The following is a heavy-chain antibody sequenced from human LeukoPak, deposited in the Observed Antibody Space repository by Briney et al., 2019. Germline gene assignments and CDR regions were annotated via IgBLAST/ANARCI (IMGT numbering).Heavy chain of an antibody. CDR1: GFTFDDYG. D-gene: IGHD3-22*01. CDR3: ARVNYYYDSSGSYEFDY. CDR2: INWNGGST. Sequence: GGSLRLSCAASGFTFDDYGMSWVRQAPGKGLEWVSGINWNGGSTSYADSVKGRFTISRDNAKNSLYLQMNSLRAEDTALYYCARVNYYYDSSGSYEFDYWGQGTLVTVSS. J-gene: IGHJ4*02. V-gene: IGHV3-20*04.